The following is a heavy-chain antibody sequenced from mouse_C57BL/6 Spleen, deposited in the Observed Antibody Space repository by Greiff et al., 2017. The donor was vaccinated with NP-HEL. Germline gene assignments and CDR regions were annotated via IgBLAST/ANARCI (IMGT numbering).Heavy chain of an antibody. V-gene: IGHV5-6*02. CDR2: ISSGGSYT. D-gene: IGHD1-1*01. Sequence: EVMLVESGGDLVKPGGSLKLSCAASGFTFSSYGMSWVRQTPDKRLEWVATISSGGSYTYYPDSVKGRFTISRDNAKNTLYLQMSSLKSEDTAMYYGARRTTVVATDYAMDYWGQGTSVTVSS. J-gene: IGHJ4*01. CDR1: GFTFSSYG. CDR3: ARRTTVVATDYAMDY.